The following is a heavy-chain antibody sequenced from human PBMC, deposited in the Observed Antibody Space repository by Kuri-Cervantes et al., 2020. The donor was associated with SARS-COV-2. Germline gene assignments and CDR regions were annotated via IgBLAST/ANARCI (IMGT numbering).Heavy chain of an antibody. CDR1: GFTFDDYG. J-gene: IGHJ6*03. V-gene: IGHV3-23*01. Sequence: GGSLRLSCAASGFTFDDYGMSWVRQAPGKGLEWVSAISGSGGSTYYADSVKGRYTISRDNSKNTLYLQMNSLRAEDTAVYYCAKDVNIVVVPAATFHYYYMDVWGKGTTVTVSS. CDR3: AKDVNIVVVPAATFHYYYMDV. D-gene: IGHD2-2*01. CDR2: ISGSGGST.